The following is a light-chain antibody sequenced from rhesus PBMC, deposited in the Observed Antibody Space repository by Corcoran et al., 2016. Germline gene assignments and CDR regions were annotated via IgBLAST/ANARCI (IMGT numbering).Light chain of an antibody. CDR2: DVS. J-gene: IGLJ1*01. Sequence: QSALTQPPSVSKSLGQSVTISCTRTSSDIGGYNDVSWYQQHPGTAPRLLIYDVSKRPSGVSDRFSGSKSGNTASLTISGLQAEDEADDYCCSFRSGSTYTFGAGPRLPV. CDR3: CSFRSGSTYT. CDR1: SSDIGGYND. V-gene: IGLV2S9*01.